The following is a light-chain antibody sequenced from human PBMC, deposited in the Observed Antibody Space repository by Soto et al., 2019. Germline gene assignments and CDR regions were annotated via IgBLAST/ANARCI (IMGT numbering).Light chain of an antibody. CDR3: QHYNNWPTWT. CDR2: GAS. CDR1: QSVSRN. V-gene: IGKV3-15*01. Sequence: EILMTQSPATLSVSPGERAPLSCRASQSVSRNGAWYQQKHGQAPRLLIYGASTRATGIPARFSGSGSGTEFTLTISSLQSEDFAVYYCQHYNNWPTWTFGQGTKVEIK. J-gene: IGKJ1*01.